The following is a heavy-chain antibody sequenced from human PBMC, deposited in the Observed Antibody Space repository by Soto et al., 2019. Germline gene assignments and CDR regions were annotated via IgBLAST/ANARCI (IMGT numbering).Heavy chain of an antibody. Sequence: PSETLSLTCTVSGGSISSYYWSWIRQPPGKGLEWIGYIYYSGSTNYNPSLKSRVTISVDTSKNQFSLKLSSVTAADTAVYYCAREGGYCSSTSCYIRDWFDPWGQGTLVTVS. CDR1: GGSISSYY. D-gene: IGHD2-2*02. CDR3: AREGGYCSSTSCYIRDWFDP. CDR2: IYYSGST. J-gene: IGHJ5*02. V-gene: IGHV4-59*01.